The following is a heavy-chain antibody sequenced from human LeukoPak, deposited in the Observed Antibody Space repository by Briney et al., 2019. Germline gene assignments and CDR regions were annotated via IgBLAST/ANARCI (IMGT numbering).Heavy chain of an antibody. CDR1: GYTFTSYA. Sequence: ASVKVSCKASGYTFTSYAMHWVRQAPGQRLEWMGWINAGNGNTKYSQKFQGRVTITRDTSASTAYMELSSLRSEDTAVYYCAAPRRLGYCSGGSCSDGMDVWGQGTTVTVSS. V-gene: IGHV1-3*01. J-gene: IGHJ6*02. CDR2: INAGNGNT. D-gene: IGHD2-15*01. CDR3: AAPRRLGYCSGGSCSDGMDV.